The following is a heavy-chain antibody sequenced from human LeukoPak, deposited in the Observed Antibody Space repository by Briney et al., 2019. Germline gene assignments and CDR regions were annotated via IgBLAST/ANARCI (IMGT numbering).Heavy chain of an antibody. CDR3: ANLWEMGY. CDR2: IKQDGSHS. Sequence: GGSLRLSCAASGFTFSDYWMAWVRQAPGKGLEWVANIKQDGSHSYYVDSVRGRFTISRDNAKSSLFLQMNSLRVEDTAVYYCANLWEMGYWGQGTLVSVSS. J-gene: IGHJ4*02. CDR1: GFTFSDYW. V-gene: IGHV3-7*01. D-gene: IGHD5-24*01.